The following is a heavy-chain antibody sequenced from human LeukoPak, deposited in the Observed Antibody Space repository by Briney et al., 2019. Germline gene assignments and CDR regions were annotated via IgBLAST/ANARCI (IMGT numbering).Heavy chain of an antibody. J-gene: IGHJ4*02. CDR1: GGSFSDYN. V-gene: IGHV4-34*01. Sequence: SETLSLTCAVYGGSFSDYNWSWLRQSPEKGLEWIGEINDSGRTHYNPSLKSRVTISVDTAKYQFSLSLSSLTAADTAVYYCARGLDLEGLDYWGQGTLVTVSS. CDR3: ARGLDLEGLDY. CDR2: INDSGRT. D-gene: IGHD1-1*01.